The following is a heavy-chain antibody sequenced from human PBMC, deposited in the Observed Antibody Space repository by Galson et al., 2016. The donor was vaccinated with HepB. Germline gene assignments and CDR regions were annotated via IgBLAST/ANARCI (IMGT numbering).Heavy chain of an antibody. V-gene: IGHV3-23*01. Sequence: SLRLSCAASGFTFSTYAMSWVRQAPGKGLEWVSLISGSGSSTFYADSVKGRFTISRDNSKNTLNLQMSSLRAEDTAVYYCAKVATPNRNYENWFDSWGQGTLVTVSS. J-gene: IGHJ5*01. CDR2: ISGSGSST. CDR3: AKVATPNRNYENWFDS. D-gene: IGHD4-11*01. CDR1: GFTFSTYA.